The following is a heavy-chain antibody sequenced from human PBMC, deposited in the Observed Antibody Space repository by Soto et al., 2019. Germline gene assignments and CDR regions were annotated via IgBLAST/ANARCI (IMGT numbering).Heavy chain of an antibody. D-gene: IGHD1-1*01. V-gene: IGHV3-30-3*01. Sequence: QVQLVESGGGVVRPGRSLTLSCAASGFTFSSYAMHWVRQAPGKGLEWVAVISYDGSNKYYADSVKGRFTISRDNSKNTLYLQMHSLRAEDTAVYYCARDRLRYNWNDFPYYYYGMDVWGQGTTVTVSS. CDR2: ISYDGSNK. CDR1: GFTFSSYA. J-gene: IGHJ6*02. CDR3: ARDRLRYNWNDFPYYYYGMDV.